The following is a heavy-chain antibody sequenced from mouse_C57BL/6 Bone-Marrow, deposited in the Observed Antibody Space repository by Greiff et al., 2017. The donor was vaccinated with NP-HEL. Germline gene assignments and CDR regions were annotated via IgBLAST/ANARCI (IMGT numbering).Heavy chain of an antibody. J-gene: IGHJ1*03. V-gene: IGHV1-15*01. D-gene: IGHD1-1*01. CDR2: IDPETGGT. CDR3: TREAYYYGSSYVEWYFDV. Sequence: VQLQQSGAELVRPGASVTLSCKASGYTFTDYEMHWVKQTPVHGLEWIGAIDPETGGTAYNQKFKGKAILTADKSSSTAYMELRSLTSEDSAVYYCTREAYYYGSSYVEWYFDVWGTGTTVTVSS. CDR1: GYTFTDYE.